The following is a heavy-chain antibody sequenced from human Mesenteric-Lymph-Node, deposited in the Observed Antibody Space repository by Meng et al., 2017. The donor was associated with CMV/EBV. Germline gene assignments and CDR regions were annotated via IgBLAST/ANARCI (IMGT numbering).Heavy chain of an antibody. Sequence: GESLKISCAASGFTFDDYGMSWVRQAPGQGLEWVSGINWNGGSTGYADSVKGRFTISRDNAKNSLYLQMNSLRAEDTALYYCARDGVSSDYYYYGMDVWGQGTTVTVSS. CDR3: ARDGVSSDYYYYGMDV. CDR1: GFTFDDYG. CDR2: INWNGGST. D-gene: IGHD3-3*01. J-gene: IGHJ6*02. V-gene: IGHV3-20*04.